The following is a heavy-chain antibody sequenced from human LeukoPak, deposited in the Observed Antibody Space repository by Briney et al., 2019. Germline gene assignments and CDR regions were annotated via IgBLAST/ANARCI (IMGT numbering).Heavy chain of an antibody. Sequence: GGSLRLSCAASGFTFSSYAMHWVRQAPGKGLEYVSAISSNGGSTYYANSVKGRFTISRDNSKNTLYLQMGSLRAEDTAVYYCAKDGGLPYNWFDPWGQGTLVTVSS. D-gene: IGHD5-12*01. CDR3: AKDGGLPYNWFDP. V-gene: IGHV3-64*01. CDR2: ISSNGGST. CDR1: GFTFSSYA. J-gene: IGHJ5*02.